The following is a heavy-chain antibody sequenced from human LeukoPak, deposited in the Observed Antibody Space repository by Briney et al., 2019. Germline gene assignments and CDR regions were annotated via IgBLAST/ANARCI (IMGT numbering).Heavy chain of an antibody. CDR3: ARGPPGYGGNSGYYYYYYYMDV. CDR2: IYYSGST. CDR1: GGSISSGGYC. J-gene: IGHJ6*03. V-gene: IGHV4-31*03. D-gene: IGHD4-23*01. Sequence: SETLSLTCTVSGGSISSGGYCWSWIRQHPGKGLEWIGYIYYSGSTYYNPSLKSRVTISVDTSKNQFSLKLSSVTAADTAVYYCARGPPGYGGNSGYYYYYYYMDVWGKGTTVTVSS.